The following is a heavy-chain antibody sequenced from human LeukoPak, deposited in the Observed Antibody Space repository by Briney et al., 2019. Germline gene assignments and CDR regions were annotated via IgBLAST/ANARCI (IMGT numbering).Heavy chain of an antibody. V-gene: IGHV3-30*04. CDR3: ARAMDTAMGPYFDY. Sequence: QSGGSLRLSCAASGFTFSGYSMHWVRQAPGKGLNWVALTSSDGDIKYYADSVKGRFIISRGNSKNTLYLQMNSLAPEDTAVYYCARAMDTAMGPYFDYWGQGTLVIVSS. CDR1: GFTFSGYS. J-gene: IGHJ4*02. D-gene: IGHD5-18*01. CDR2: TSSDGDIK.